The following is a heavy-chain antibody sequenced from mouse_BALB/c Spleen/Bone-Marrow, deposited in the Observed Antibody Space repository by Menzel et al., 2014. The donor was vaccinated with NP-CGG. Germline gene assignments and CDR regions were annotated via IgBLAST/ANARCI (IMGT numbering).Heavy chain of an antibody. D-gene: IGHD1-1*01. CDR3: ARGLSYYYGTSYYFDY. CDR1: GYTFTDYA. V-gene: IGHV1S137*01. CDR2: ISSSYGDA. Sequence: QVHLQQPGAELVRPGVSVKISCKGSGYTFTDYAMHWVKQSHAKSLEWIGIISSSYGDATYNQKFKGKATMTVDKSSNTAYKELARLTSEDSAIYYCARGLSYYYGTSYYFDYWGQGTTLTVSS. J-gene: IGHJ2*01.